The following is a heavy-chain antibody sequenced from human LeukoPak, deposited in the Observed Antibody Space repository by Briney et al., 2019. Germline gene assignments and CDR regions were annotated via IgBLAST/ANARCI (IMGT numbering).Heavy chain of an antibody. CDR1: GFTFSGSA. V-gene: IGHV3-73*01. CDR3: AGLRADVTQSYFYYGMDV. CDR2: IRSKTDNYAT. D-gene: IGHD3-10*02. J-gene: IGHJ6*02. Sequence: GGSLRLSCAASGFTFSGSAIHWVRQASGRGLDWVGRIRSKTDNYATAYAASLKGRFTISRDDSKDTAYLQMSSLTTEDTAVYYCAGLRADVTQSYFYYGMDVWGQGTTVTVSS.